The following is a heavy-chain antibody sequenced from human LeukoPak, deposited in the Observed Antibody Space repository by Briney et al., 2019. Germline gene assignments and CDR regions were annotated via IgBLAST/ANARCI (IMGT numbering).Heavy chain of an antibody. V-gene: IGHV4-4*02. J-gene: IGHJ4*02. Sequence: PSGTLSLTCAVSGGSISSRNWWSWVRQPPGKGLEWIGEIYHSGSTNYNPSLKTRVTISVDKSKNQFSLKLSSVTAADTAVYYCARDRYSGSYYLDYFDYWGQGTLVTVSS. CDR3: ARDRYSGSYYLDYFDY. CDR1: GGSISSRNW. D-gene: IGHD1-26*01. CDR2: IYHSGST.